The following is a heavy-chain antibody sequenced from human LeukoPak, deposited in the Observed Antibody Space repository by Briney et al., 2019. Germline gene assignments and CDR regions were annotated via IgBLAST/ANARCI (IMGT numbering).Heavy chain of an antibody. D-gene: IGHD2-15*01. CDR2: IYTSGST. J-gene: IGHJ5*02. CDR1: GGSISSYY. Sequence: SETLSLTCTVSGGSISSYYWSWIRQPAGKGLEWIGRIYTSGSTNYNPSLKSRVTMSVDTSKNQFSLKLSSVTAADTAVYYCARALGYCSGGSCYSVSWFDPWGRGTLVTVSS. CDR3: ARALGYCSGGSCYSVSWFDP. V-gene: IGHV4-4*07.